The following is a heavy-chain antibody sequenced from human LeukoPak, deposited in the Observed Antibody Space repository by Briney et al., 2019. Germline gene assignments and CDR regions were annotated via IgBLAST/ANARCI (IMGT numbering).Heavy chain of an antibody. Sequence: GGSLRLSCAASGFTFSSYAMHWVRQAPGKGLEWVAVISYDGSNKYYADSVKGRFTISRDNSKNTLYLQMNSLRAEDTAVYYCARVESPLLLRCDSSGYYSHAQYFQHWGQGTLVTVSS. V-gene: IGHV3-30*04. CDR1: GFTFSSYA. CDR2: ISYDGSNK. D-gene: IGHD3-22*01. CDR3: ARVESPLLLRCDSSGYYSHAQYFQH. J-gene: IGHJ1*01.